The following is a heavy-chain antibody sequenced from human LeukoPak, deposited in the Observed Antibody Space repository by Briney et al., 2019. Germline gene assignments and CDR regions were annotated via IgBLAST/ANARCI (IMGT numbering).Heavy chain of an antibody. CDR3: AANSADYNTLGSSYKV. J-gene: IGHJ4*02. Sequence: PSETLSLTCTVSGGSISSYYWSWIRQPPGKGLEWIGYIYYSGSTNYNPSLKSRVTISVDTSKNQFSLKLNSVTAADTAVYYCAANSADYNTLGSSYKVWGQGTLVTVSS. D-gene: IGHD3-10*01. CDR2: IYYSGST. CDR1: GGSISSYY. V-gene: IGHV4-59*08.